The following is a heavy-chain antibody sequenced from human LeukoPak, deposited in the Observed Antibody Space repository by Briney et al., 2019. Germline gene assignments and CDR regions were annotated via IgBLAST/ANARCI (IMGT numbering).Heavy chain of an antibody. Sequence: QTSETLSLTCTVSGGSISSSSYYWGWIRQPPGKGLEWIGSIYYSGSTYYDPSLKSRVTISVDTSKNQFSLKLSSVTAADTAVYYCASVYYYDSSGYYTDYFDYWGQGTLVTVSS. CDR2: IYYSGST. CDR3: ASVYYYDSSGYYTDYFDY. D-gene: IGHD3-22*01. V-gene: IGHV4-39*01. CDR1: GGSISSSSYY. J-gene: IGHJ4*02.